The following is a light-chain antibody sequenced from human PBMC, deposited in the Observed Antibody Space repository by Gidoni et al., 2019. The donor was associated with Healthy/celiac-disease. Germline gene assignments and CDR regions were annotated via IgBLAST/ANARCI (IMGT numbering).Light chain of an antibody. Sequence: SSELTQDPAVSVALGQTVRITCKGDSLRSYYASWYQQKPGQAPVLVIYGKNNRPSGIPDLFSGSSSGNTASLTITGAQAEDEADYYCNSRDSSGNHLEVFGGGTKLTVL. CDR3: NSRDSSGNHLEV. J-gene: IGLJ2*01. V-gene: IGLV3-19*01. CDR1: SLRSYY. CDR2: GKN.